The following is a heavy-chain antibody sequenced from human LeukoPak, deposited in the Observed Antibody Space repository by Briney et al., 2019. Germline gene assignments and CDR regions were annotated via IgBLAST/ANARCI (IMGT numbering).Heavy chain of an antibody. V-gene: IGHV4-34*01. CDR3: ALSSMAGYSYGYLFDY. CDR1: GGSFSGYH. CDR2: INHSGST. Sequence: SETLSLTCAVYGGSFSGYHWTWIRQPPGKGLEWIGEINHSGSTNYNPSLKSRVTISVDTSKNQFSLKLSSVTAADTAVYYCALSSMAGYSYGYLFDYWGQGTLVTVSS. D-gene: IGHD5-18*01. J-gene: IGHJ4*02.